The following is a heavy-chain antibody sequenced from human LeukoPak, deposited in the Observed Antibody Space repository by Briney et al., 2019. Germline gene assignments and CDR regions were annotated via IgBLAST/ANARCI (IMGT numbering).Heavy chain of an antibody. Sequence: GGSLRLSCAASGFTFSSYAMSWVRQAPGKGLEWVSATSGSGGSTYYADSVKGRFTFSRDNSKNTLYLQMNSLRAEDTAVYYCAKRGLVGAREYYFDYWGQGTLVTVSS. V-gene: IGHV3-23*01. CDR3: AKRGLVGAREYYFDY. J-gene: IGHJ4*02. CDR2: TSGSGGST. CDR1: GFTFSSYA. D-gene: IGHD1-26*01.